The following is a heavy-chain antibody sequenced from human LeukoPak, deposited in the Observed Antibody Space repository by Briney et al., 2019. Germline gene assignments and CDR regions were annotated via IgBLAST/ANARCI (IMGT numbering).Heavy chain of an antibody. CDR3: ARTTEGYCRGRSCYSYYYYMDV. CDR2: IYYSGST. D-gene: IGHD2-15*01. CDR1: GGSISSYY. Sequence: SSETLSLTCTVSGGSISSYYWSWIRQPPGKGLEWIGYIYYSGSTNYNPSLKSRVTISVDTSKNQFSLKLSSVTAADTAVYYCARTTEGYCRGRSCYSYYYYMDVWGKGTTVTVSS. J-gene: IGHJ6*03. V-gene: IGHV4-59*01.